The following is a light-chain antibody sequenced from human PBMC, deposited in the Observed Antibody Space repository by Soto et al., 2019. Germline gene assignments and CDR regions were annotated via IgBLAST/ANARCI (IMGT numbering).Light chain of an antibody. Sequence: QSALAQPASVSGSPGQSITISCTGTSNDIGGYDYVSWYQHHPGIAPKLIIYDVSDRPSGVSNRFSGSKSGNTASLTISGLQAEDEAEYYCNSYTTTSPLYVFGSGTQLTV. J-gene: IGLJ1*01. CDR3: NSYTTTSPLYV. V-gene: IGLV2-14*03. CDR1: SNDIGGYDY. CDR2: DVS.